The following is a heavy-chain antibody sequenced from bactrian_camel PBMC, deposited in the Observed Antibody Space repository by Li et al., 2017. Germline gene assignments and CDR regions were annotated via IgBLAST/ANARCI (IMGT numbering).Heavy chain of an antibody. Sequence: VQLVESGGGLVQPGGSLRVSCAASGFTFSSTTMGWVRQAPGKGLEWVSRISSGGALTFYADSVKGRFIITRDKAKDLVYLQMNGLQPEDTGIYYCAADQLYGTCRDVLDFPARGQGTQVTVS. CDR2: ISSGGALT. V-gene: IGHV3S31*01. J-gene: IGHJ4*01. D-gene: IGHD6*01. CDR1: GFTFSSTT. CDR3: AADQLYGTCRDVLDFPA.